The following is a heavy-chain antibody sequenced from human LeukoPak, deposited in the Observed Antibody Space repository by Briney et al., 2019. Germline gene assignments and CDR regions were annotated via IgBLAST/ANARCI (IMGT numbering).Heavy chain of an antibody. Sequence: SETLSLTCAVYGGSFSGYYWSWIRQPPGKGLEWIGEINHSGSTNYNPSLKSRVTISVDTSKNQFSLKLSSVTAADTAVYYCARADYVWGSYRYTAFDYWGQGTLVTVSS. V-gene: IGHV4-34*01. J-gene: IGHJ4*02. CDR2: INHSGST. CDR3: ARADYVWGSYRYTAFDY. CDR1: GGSFSGYY. D-gene: IGHD3-16*02.